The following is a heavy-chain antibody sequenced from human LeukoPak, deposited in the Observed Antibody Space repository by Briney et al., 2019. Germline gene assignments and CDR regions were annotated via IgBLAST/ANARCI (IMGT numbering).Heavy chain of an antibody. J-gene: IGHJ3*02. CDR2: IYSSGTT. CDR3: ARRNDFDI. CDR1: GGSITRSSYD. V-gene: IGHV4-39*01. Sequence: SETLSLTCTVSGGSITRSSYDWGWIRQPPGKGMEWIGSIYSSGTTYYNPSLKSRVTMSVEASKNQFSLKLTSVTAADTAIYYCARRNDFDIWGQGTMVTVSS.